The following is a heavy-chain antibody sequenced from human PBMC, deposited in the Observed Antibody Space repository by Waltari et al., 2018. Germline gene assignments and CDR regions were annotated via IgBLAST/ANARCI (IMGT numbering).Heavy chain of an antibody. D-gene: IGHD4-17*01. V-gene: IGHV1-69*14. CDR1: GGTFSSYE. CDR3: ARDPKGTTVIYDAFDL. CDR2: IIPIFGKP. Sequence: QVHLVQSGAEVKKPGSSVRVSCKASGGTFSSYEFNWVRQAPGQGLEWMGGIIPIFGKPSYEQKFQGRVTITADTSTTTAYMELSSLRFEDTAVYYCARDPKGTTVIYDAFDLWGQGTMVSVSS. J-gene: IGHJ3*01.